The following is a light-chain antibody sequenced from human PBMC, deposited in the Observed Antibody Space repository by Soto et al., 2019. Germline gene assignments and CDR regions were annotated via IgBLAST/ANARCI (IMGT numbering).Light chain of an antibody. V-gene: IGKV3-15*01. CDR3: QQYNSWPT. CDR1: HSFSTN. J-gene: IGKJ4*01. CDR2: GAS. Sequence: EIIMTQSPATLSVSPGEGATLSCRTSHSFSTNLAWYQHKRGQPPRLLVYGASTRATGVPARFSGSGSGAEFTLSISSLQSEDFAVYYCQQYNSWPTFGGGTKVEIK.